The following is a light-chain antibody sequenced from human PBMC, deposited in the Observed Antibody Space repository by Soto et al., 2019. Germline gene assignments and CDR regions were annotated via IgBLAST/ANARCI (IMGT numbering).Light chain of an antibody. CDR2: AAS. CDR3: QQYYTTPWT. V-gene: IGKV1-39*01. J-gene: IGKJ1*01. CDR1: QTISNY. Sequence: DIQMTQSPSSLSASVGDRVTITCRASQTISNYLNWYQQQPGKAPKLLIYAASSLQSGVPSRFSGSGSGTDFTLTISSLQAEDVAVYYCQQYYTTPWTFGQGTKV.